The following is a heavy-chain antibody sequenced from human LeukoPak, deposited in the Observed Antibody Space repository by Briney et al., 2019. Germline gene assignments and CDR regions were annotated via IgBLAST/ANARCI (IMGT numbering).Heavy chain of an antibody. V-gene: IGHV1-69*04. Sequence: GASVKVSCKASGGTFSSYAISWVRQAPGQGLEWMGRIIPILGIANYAQKFQGRVTITADKSTSTAYMELSSLRSEDTAVYYCATPLWFGERYYYYGMDVWGQGTTVTVSS. D-gene: IGHD3-10*01. J-gene: IGHJ6*02. CDR3: ATPLWFGERYYYYGMDV. CDR1: GGTFSSYA. CDR2: IIPILGIA.